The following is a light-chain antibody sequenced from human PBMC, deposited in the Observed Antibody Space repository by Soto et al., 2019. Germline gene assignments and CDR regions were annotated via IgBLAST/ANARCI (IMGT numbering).Light chain of an antibody. Sequence: NFMLTQPHSVSESPGKTVTISCTSSSGSIASNYVQWYQQRPGSAPTTVIYEDNQRPSGVPDRFSGSIDSSSNSASLTISGLKTEDEADYYCQSYDSSNLNWVFGGGTKLTVL. V-gene: IGLV6-57*02. J-gene: IGLJ3*02. CDR2: EDN. CDR1: SGSIASNY. CDR3: QSYDSSNLNWV.